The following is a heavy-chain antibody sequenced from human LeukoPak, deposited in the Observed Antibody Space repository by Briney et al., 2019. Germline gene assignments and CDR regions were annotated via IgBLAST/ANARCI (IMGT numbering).Heavy chain of an antibody. V-gene: IGHV4-39*07. J-gene: IGHJ6*02. CDR1: GGSISSSSDY. Sequence: PSETLSLTCSVSGGSISSSSDYWSRIRQPPGKGLEWIGEINHSGSTNYNPSLKSRVTISVDTSKNQFSLKLSSVTAADTAVYYCARWNRRTGRIAARPYYYYGMDVWGQGTTVTVSS. CDR2: INHSGST. D-gene: IGHD6-6*01. CDR3: ARWNRRTGRIAARPYYYYGMDV.